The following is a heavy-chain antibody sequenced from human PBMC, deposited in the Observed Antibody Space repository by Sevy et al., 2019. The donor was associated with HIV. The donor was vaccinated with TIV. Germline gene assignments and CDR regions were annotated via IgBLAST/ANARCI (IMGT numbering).Heavy chain of an antibody. CDR3: AKGYCDGGSCPRDYYYYGIDV. D-gene: IGHD2-15*01. CDR1: GFTFSTYA. Sequence: GGSLRLSCAASGFTFSTYAMNWVRQAPGKGLEWVSSISRSGRSPYSADSVEGRFTIHRENFKNTLYLQMSSLRVDDTAVYYCAKGYCDGGSCPRDYYYYGIDVWGQGTTVTVSS. J-gene: IGHJ6*02. CDR2: ISRSGRSP. V-gene: IGHV3-23*01.